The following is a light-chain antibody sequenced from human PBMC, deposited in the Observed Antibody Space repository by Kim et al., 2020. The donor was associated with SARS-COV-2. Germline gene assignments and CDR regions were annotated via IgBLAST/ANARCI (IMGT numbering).Light chain of an antibody. V-gene: IGLV6-57*03. Sequence: GKTVTITCARSSGSIDSKFVQGYQQGPGCAPTTVIFEDDQRPSGVPDRFSGSIDSSSNSASLIISGLETEDGADYYCQSYDSGLVVFGGGTQLTVL. CDR1: SGSIDSKF. J-gene: IGLJ2*01. CDR2: EDD. CDR3: QSYDSGLVV.